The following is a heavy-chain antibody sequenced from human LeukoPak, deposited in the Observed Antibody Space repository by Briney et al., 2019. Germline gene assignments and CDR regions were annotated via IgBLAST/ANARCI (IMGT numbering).Heavy chain of an antibody. V-gene: IGHV3-23*01. Sequence: GGSLRLSCAASGFTFSSYAMSWVRQAPGKGLEWVSAISGSGGSTYYADSVKGRFTISRDNSKNTLYLQMNSLRAEDTAVYYCANGHLDGYNLLGSDYWGQGTLVTVSS. CDR3: ANGHLDGYNLLGSDY. CDR1: GFTFSSYA. CDR2: ISGSGGST. D-gene: IGHD5-24*01. J-gene: IGHJ4*02.